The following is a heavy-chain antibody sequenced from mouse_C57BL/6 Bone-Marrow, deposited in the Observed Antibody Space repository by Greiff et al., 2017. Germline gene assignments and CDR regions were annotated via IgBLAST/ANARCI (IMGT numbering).Heavy chain of an antibody. J-gene: IGHJ2*01. CDR3: ARRDSSGFYFDD. D-gene: IGHD3-2*02. Sequence: QVQLKQPGAELVRPGSSVKLSCKASGYTFTSYWMHWVKQRPIQGLEWIGNIDPSDSETHYNQKFKDKATLTVDKSSSTAYMQLSSLTSEDSAVYYCARRDSSGFYFDDWGQGTTLTVSS. CDR2: IDPSDSET. V-gene: IGHV1-52*01. CDR1: GYTFTSYW.